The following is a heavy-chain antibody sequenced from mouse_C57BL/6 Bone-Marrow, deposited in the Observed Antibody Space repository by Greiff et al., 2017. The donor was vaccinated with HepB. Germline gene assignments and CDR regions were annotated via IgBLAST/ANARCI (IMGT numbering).Heavy chain of an antibody. D-gene: IGHD2-1*01. CDR1: GYAFSSYW. J-gene: IGHJ2*01. CDR3: ARSNYGNPDGY. V-gene: IGHV1-80*01. CDR2: IFPGSGST. Sequence: QVQLQQSGAELVKPGASVKISCKASGYAFSSYWMNWVKQRHGKGLEWIGWIFPGSGSTYYNEKFKGKATLTVDKSSSTAYMLLSSLTSEDSAVYFGARSNYGNPDGYWGQGTTLTGTS.